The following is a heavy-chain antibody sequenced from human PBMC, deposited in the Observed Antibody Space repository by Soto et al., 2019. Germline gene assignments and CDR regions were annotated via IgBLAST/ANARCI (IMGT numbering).Heavy chain of an antibody. CDR3: AGRSSTSNYGMDV. CDR1: GYTFTTYY. V-gene: IGHV1-2*04. CDR2: INPNSGGT. Sequence: ASVKVSCKASGYTFTTYYMHWVRQAPGQGLEWMGWINPNSGGTNYAQKVQGWVTMTRDTSISTAYMELSRLRSDDTAVYYCAGRSSTSNYGMDVWGQGTTVTVSS. J-gene: IGHJ6*02. D-gene: IGHD2-2*01.